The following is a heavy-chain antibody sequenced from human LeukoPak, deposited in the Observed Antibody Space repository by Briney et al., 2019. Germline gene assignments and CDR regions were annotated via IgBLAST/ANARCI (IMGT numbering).Heavy chain of an antibody. CDR3: AKHTPQWELLGYFDY. CDR2: ISGSGGST. Sequence: GGSLRLSCAASGFTFSSYAMSWVRQAPGKGLEWVSAISGSGGSTYYADSVKGRFTISRDNSKNTLYLQMNSPRAEDTAVYYCAKHTPQWELLGYFDYWGQGTLVTVSS. CDR1: GFTFSSYA. D-gene: IGHD1-26*01. V-gene: IGHV3-23*01. J-gene: IGHJ4*02.